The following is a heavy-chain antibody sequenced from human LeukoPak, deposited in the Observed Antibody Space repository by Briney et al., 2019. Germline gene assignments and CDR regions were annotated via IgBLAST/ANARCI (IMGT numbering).Heavy chain of an antibody. J-gene: IGHJ1*01. D-gene: IGHD1-26*01. V-gene: IGHV1-24*01. Sequence: ASVKVSCKVSGYTLTELSMHWVRQAPGKGLEWMGGFDPEDGETIYAQKFQGGVTMTEDTSTDTAYMELSSLRSEDTAVYYCATELVGATTFVAEYFQHWGQGTLVTVSS. CDR2: FDPEDGET. CDR3: ATELVGATTFVAEYFQH. CDR1: GYTLTELS.